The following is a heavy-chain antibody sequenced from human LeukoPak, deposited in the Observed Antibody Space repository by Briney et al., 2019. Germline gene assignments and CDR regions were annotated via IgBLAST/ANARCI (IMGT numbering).Heavy chain of an antibody. V-gene: IGHV3-23*01. CDR1: GITFSSYG. CDR2: ISSTGGTT. D-gene: IGHD1-26*01. CDR3: ARDKIVGATHFDY. J-gene: IGHJ4*02. Sequence: GGSLRLSCAASGITFSSYGMSWVRQAPGKGLEWVSSISSTGGTTYYADSVKGRFTISRDNSKNSLYLQMNSLRAEDTALYYCARDKIVGATHFDYWGQGTLVTVSS.